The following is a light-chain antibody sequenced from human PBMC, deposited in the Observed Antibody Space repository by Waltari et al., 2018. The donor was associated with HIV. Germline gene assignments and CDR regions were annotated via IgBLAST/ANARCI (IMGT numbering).Light chain of an antibody. J-gene: IGLJ2*01. Sequence: QSALTQPASVSGSPGQSITISCTGTRSDVGGYNYVSWYQQHPGKAPKLMMYEVSNRPSGVSKRFSGSKSGNTASLTISGLQAEDEADYYCSSYTSSTTLVFGGGTKLTVL. CDR1: RSDVGGYNY. V-gene: IGLV2-14*01. CDR2: EVS. CDR3: SSYTSSTTLV.